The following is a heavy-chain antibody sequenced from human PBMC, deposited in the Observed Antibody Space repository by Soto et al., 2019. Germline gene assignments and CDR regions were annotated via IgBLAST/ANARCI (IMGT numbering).Heavy chain of an antibody. CDR1: GYTLTELS. CDR3: ATQPPDRWELLLDY. D-gene: IGHD1-26*01. J-gene: IGHJ4*02. Sequence: QVQLVQSGAEVKKPGASVKVSCKVSGYTLTELSMHWVRQAPGKWLEWMGGFDPEDGETIYAQKFQGRVTMTEDTATDTAYMELSSLRSEDTAVYYCATQPPDRWELLLDYWGQGTLVTVSS. CDR2: FDPEDGET. V-gene: IGHV1-24*01.